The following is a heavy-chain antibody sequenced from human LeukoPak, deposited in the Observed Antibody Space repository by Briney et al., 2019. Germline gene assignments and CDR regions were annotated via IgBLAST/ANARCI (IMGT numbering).Heavy chain of an antibody. D-gene: IGHD2-2*01. J-gene: IGHJ4*02. CDR1: GGSISSSSYY. V-gene: IGHV4-39*01. CDR2: IYYSGST. CDR3: ARHASALRGSSTSCYTGHFDY. Sequence: PSETLSLTCTVSGGSISSSSYYWGWIRQPPGKGLEWIGSIYYSGSTYYNPSLKSRVTISVDTSKNQFSLKLSSVTAADTAVYYCARHASALRGSSTSCYTGHFDYWGQGTLVTVSS.